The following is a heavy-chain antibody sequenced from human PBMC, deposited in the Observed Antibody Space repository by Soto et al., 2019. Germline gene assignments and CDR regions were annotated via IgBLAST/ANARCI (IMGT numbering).Heavy chain of an antibody. CDR1: ESTFSNSG. V-gene: IGHV3-30*03. Sequence: PGGSLRLSCAASESTFSNSGMHWVRQAPGKGLKWVAVISNDGSDKYYADSVKGRFTISRENSKKTLFLQMNSLRPEDTAVYYCARAPRGFSAYDASLQIDSWGQGTLVTVS. CDR2: ISNDGSDK. D-gene: IGHD5-12*01. J-gene: IGHJ4*02. CDR3: ARAPRGFSAYDASLQIDS.